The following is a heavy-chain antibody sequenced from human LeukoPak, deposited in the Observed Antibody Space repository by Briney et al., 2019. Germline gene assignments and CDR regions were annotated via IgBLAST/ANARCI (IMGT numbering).Heavy chain of an antibody. CDR1: GFNFDDYA. CDR3: ARLDSRFYYFDY. Sequence: GGSLRLSCAASGFNFDDYAMHWVRQAPGKGLEWVSGISWNSGSIGYADSVKGRFTISRDNAKNSLYLQMNSLRAEDMALYYCARLDSRFYYFDYWGQGTLVTVSS. D-gene: IGHD3-22*01. CDR2: ISWNSGSI. J-gene: IGHJ4*02. V-gene: IGHV3-9*03.